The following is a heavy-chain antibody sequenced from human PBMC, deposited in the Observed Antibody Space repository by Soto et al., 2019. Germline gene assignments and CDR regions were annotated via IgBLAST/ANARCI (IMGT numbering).Heavy chain of an antibody. V-gene: IGHV1-18*01. Sequence: QVQLVQSGAEVKKPGSSVKVSCKACGGTFSSYAISWVRQAPGQGLEWMGWISAYNGNTNYAQKLQGRVTMTTDTSTSTAYMELRSLRSDDTAVYYCAREDPGDIVVVPAAMIHWGQGTLVTVSS. CDR3: AREDPGDIVVVPAAMIH. D-gene: IGHD2-2*01. J-gene: IGHJ4*02. CDR2: ISAYNGNT. CDR1: GGTFSSYA.